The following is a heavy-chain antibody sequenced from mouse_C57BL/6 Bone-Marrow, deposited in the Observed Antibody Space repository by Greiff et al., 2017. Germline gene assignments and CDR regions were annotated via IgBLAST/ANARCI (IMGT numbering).Heavy chain of an antibody. J-gene: IGHJ2*01. CDR2: INPNNGGT. D-gene: IGHD1-1*01. V-gene: IGHV1-22*01. CDR1: GYTFTDYN. CDR3: ARKDYYGSVYFDY. Sequence: EVMLVESGPELVKPGASVKMSCKASGYTFTDYNMHWVKQSHGKSLEWIGYINPNNGGTSYNQKFKGKATLTVNKSSSTAYMELRSLTSEDSAVYYCARKDYYGSVYFDYWGQGTTLTVSS.